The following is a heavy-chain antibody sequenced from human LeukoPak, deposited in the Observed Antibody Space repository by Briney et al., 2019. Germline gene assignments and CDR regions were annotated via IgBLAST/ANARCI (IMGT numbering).Heavy chain of an antibody. D-gene: IGHD1-26*01. CDR1: GFTFSCYA. Sequence: PGGSLRLSCAASGFTFSCYAMSWVRQAPGKGLEWVSAISGSGGSTYYADSVKGRFTISRDNSKNKLYLPLNSLRAEDTAVYYCAKRERGSYSLDYWGQGTLVTVSS. CDR2: ISGSGGST. CDR3: AKRERGSYSLDY. J-gene: IGHJ4*02. V-gene: IGHV3-23*01.